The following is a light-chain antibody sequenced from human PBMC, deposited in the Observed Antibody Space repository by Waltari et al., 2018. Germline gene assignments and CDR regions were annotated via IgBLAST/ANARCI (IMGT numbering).Light chain of an antibody. Sequence: EFVLTQSPAPLSLPPGERASVSCRASQSVTRQLAWYQQKPGQAPRLLIYGASNRATGIPDRFSGSGSGTDFTLIISRLESEDFAMYYCHQYDRLPRTFGQGTEVEVK. CDR2: GAS. V-gene: IGKV3-20*01. CDR1: QSVTRQ. J-gene: IGKJ1*01. CDR3: HQYDRLPRT.